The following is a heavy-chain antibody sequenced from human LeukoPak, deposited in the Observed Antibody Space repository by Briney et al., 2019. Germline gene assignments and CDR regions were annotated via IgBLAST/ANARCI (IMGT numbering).Heavy chain of an antibody. D-gene: IGHD2-2*03. Sequence: GGSLRLSCLASGFPFTNYWMSWVRQTAGKGLEWVANIKQDGSEKFYVDSVQGRFTISRDNAKNTVYLQMHSLRAEDTAVYYCVSGYCSSTTCYRGAYWGQGTLVTVSS. V-gene: IGHV3-7*02. CDR1: GFPFTNYW. CDR2: IKQDGSEK. J-gene: IGHJ4*02. CDR3: VSGYCSSTTCYRGAY.